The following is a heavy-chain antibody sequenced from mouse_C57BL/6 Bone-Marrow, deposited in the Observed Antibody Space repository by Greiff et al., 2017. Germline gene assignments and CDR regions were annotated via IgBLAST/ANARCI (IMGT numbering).Heavy chain of an antibody. CDR1: GYTFTDYY. CDR3: ARSSILYYFDY. V-gene: IGHV1-26*01. CDR2: INPNNGGT. J-gene: IGHJ2*01. Sequence: VQLQQSGPELVKPGASVKISCKASGYTFTDYYMNWVKQSHGKSLEWIGDINPNNGGTSYNQKFKGKATLTVDKSSSTAYMELRSLTSEDSAVYYCARSSILYYFDYWGQGTTLTVSS.